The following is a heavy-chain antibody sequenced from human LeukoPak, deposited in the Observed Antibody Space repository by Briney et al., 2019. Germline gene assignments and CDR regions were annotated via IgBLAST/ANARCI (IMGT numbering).Heavy chain of an antibody. CDR3: ARGHSDFGVIMGWFDP. CDR2: ISHGGTT. J-gene: IGHJ5*02. CDR1: GGSFSDYY. D-gene: IGHD2-21*01. V-gene: IGHV4-34*01. Sequence: SETLSLTCAVYGGSFSDYYWNWIRQPPGKGPEWIGYISHGGTTHYNPSLKSRLTISFDTSKNQFSLNLISVTAADTAVYYCARGHSDFGVIMGWFDPWGQGTLVTVSS.